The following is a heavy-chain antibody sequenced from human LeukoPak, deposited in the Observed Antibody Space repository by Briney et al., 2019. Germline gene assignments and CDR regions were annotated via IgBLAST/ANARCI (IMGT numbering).Heavy chain of an antibody. Sequence: ASVKVSCKASGYTFTTYYLHWVRRAPGQGLEWMGTINPRDKSTSFAQKFQGRVTMTRDTSTSTIYMELSSLTPEDTAVCYCARVDDYGGNSVGYWGQGTLVTVSS. D-gene: IGHD4-23*01. CDR1: GYTFTTYY. J-gene: IGHJ4*02. V-gene: IGHV1-46*01. CDR2: INPRDKST. CDR3: ARVDDYGGNSVGY.